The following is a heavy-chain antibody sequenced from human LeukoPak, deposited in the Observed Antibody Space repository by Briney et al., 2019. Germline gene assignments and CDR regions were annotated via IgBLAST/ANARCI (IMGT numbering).Heavy chain of an antibody. D-gene: IGHD3-22*01. CDR2: INWNGGST. J-gene: IGHJ4*02. CDR3: ARGLCYYDSSGYYYLGY. V-gene: IGHV3-20*04. Sequence: GGSLRLSCAASGFTFDDYGMSWVRQAPGKGLEWVPGINWNGGSTGYADSVKGRFTISRDNAKNSLYLQMNSLRAEDTALYYCARGLCYYDSSGYYYLGYWGQGTLVTVSS. CDR1: GFTFDDYG.